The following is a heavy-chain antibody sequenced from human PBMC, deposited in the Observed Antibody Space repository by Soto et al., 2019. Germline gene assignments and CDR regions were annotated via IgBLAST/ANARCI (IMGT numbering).Heavy chain of an antibody. V-gene: IGHV1-46*01. D-gene: IGHD5-18*01. CDR1: GYTFTSYY. J-gene: IGHJ4*02. CDR3: ARVFYSYGPCDY. Sequence: GASVKVSCKASGYTFTSYYMHWVRQAPGQGLEWMGIINPSGGSTSYAQKFQGRVTMTRDTSTSTVYMELSSQRSEDTAVYYCARVFYSYGPCDYWGQGTLVTVSS. CDR2: INPSGGST.